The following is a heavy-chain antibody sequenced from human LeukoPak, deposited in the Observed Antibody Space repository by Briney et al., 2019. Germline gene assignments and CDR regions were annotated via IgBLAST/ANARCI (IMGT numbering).Heavy chain of an antibody. V-gene: IGHV4-59*01. CDR2: IYYSGST. Sequence: KPSETLSLTCTVSGGSISSYYWSWIRQPPGKGLEWIGYIYYSGSTNYNPSLKSRVTISVDTSKNQFSLKLSSVTAADTAVYYCARRVRRDGYNSMYHFDYWGQGTLVTVSS. D-gene: IGHD5-24*01. J-gene: IGHJ4*02. CDR3: ARRVRRDGYNSMYHFDY. CDR1: GGSISSYY.